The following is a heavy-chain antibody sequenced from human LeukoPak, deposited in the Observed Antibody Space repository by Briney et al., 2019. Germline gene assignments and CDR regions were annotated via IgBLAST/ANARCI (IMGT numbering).Heavy chain of an antibody. D-gene: IGHD2-21*02. V-gene: IGHV3-21*01. CDR3: ARVYCGGDCYSSAFDI. J-gene: IGHJ3*02. CDR1: GFSFTTSA. CDR2: ISSSSSYI. Sequence: PGGSLRLSCATSGFSFTTSAMNWVRQAPGKGLEWVSSISSSSSYIYYADSVKGRFTISRDNAKNSLYLQMNSLRAEDTAVYYCARVYCGGDCYSSAFDIWGQGTMVTVSS.